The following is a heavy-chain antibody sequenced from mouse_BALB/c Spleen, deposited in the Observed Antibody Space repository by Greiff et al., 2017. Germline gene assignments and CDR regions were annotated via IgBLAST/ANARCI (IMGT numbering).Heavy chain of an antibody. Sequence: EVQLVESGGGLVQPGESLKFSCESNEYDFPSHDMSWVRKTPEKRLELVAAINSDGGSTYYPDTMERRFIISRDNTKKTLYLQMSSLRSEDTALYYGERQGGITTAWFAYWGQGTPVTVSA. J-gene: IGHJ3*01. CDR2: INSDGGST. V-gene: IGHV5-2*01. CDR3: ERQGGITTAWFAY. D-gene: IGHD2-4*01. CDR1: EYDFPSHD.